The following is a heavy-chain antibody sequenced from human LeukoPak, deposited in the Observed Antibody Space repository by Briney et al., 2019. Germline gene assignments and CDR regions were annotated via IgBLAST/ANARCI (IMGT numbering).Heavy chain of an antibody. J-gene: IGHJ4*02. CDR3: ARGHYDVLAASYKWTPDY. CDR1: GFTFNTYG. CDR2: ISGSATGYM. V-gene: IGHV3-21*01. D-gene: IGHD3-9*01. Sequence: GGSLRLSCAASGFTFNTYGMSWVRHSPGKGLEWVSAISGSATGYMTNYADSVKGRFTISRDNAKNSLSLQLNSLRVEDTAVYYCARGHYDVLAASYKWTPDYWGQGTLVTVSS.